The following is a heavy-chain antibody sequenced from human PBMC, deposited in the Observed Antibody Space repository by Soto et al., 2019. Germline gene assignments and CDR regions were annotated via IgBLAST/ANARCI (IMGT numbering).Heavy chain of an antibody. CDR1: SGSVSSASYF. Sequence: PSETLSLSCTVSSGSVSSASYFWTWIRQPPGKGLEWIGSIYYSGTTYYNPSLKSPVTISVDTSKNQFSLKMTSLTAVDTAVYYCARGLVFGVAIPLFDPWGQGTLVTVSS. CDR3: ARGLVFGVAIPLFDP. CDR2: IYYSGTT. J-gene: IGHJ5*02. D-gene: IGHD3-3*01. V-gene: IGHV4-61*01.